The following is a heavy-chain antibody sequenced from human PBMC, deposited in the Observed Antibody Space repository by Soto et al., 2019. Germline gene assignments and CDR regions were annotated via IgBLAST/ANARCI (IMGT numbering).Heavy chain of an antibody. CDR1: GGSIGSGGYY. CDR2: FYDSGST. CDR3: ERSPGGYGWFDP. J-gene: IGHJ5*02. Sequence: QVRLQESGPGLVKPSQTLSLTCTVSGGSIGSGGYYWSWIRQHPEKGLDYIGYFYDSGSTDYNPSLKGRVTISVDTSKNQFSRMLSSVTDADTAVYYCERSPGGYGWFDPWGHGNLVTVSS. D-gene: IGHD5-12*01. V-gene: IGHV4-31*03.